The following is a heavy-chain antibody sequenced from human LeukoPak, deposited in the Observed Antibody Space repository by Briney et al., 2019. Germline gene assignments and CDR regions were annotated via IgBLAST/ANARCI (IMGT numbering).Heavy chain of an antibody. Sequence: GGSLRLSCAASGFTVSSNHMSWVRQAPGKGLEWVSVIYSGGSTYYADSVKGRFTISRDNSKNTLYLQMNSLRAEDTAVYYCARPAGPTVTTSGYYYYYGMDVWGQGTTVTVSS. CDR3: ARPAGPTVTTSGYYYYYGMDV. J-gene: IGHJ6*02. CDR1: GFTVSSNH. V-gene: IGHV3-53*01. CDR2: IYSGGST. D-gene: IGHD4-11*01.